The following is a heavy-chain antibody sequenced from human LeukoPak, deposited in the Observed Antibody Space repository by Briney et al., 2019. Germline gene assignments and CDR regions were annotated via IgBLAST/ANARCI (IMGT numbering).Heavy chain of an antibody. Sequence: GASVKVSCKASGGTFSSYAISWVRQAPGQGLEWMGWISAYNGNTNYAQKFQGRVTMTTDTSTSTACMELRSLGSDDTAVYYCARVDVVVVPAPTGYWGQGTLVTVSS. V-gene: IGHV1-18*01. CDR1: GGTFSSYA. J-gene: IGHJ4*02. CDR3: ARVDVVVVPAPTGY. D-gene: IGHD2-2*01. CDR2: ISAYNGNT.